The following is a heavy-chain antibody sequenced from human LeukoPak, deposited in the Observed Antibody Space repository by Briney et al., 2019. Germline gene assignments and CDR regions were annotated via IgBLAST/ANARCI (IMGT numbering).Heavy chain of an antibody. CDR1: GFTFSSYG. Sequence: GRSLRLSCAASGFTFSSYGMHWVRQAPGKGLEWVAVMSYDGSNKYYADSVKGRFTISRDNSKNTLYLQMNSLRAEDTAVYYCAKDKARAVAGSDYFDYWGQGTLVTVSS. CDR2: MSYDGSNK. J-gene: IGHJ4*02. V-gene: IGHV3-30*18. CDR3: AKDKARAVAGSDYFDY. D-gene: IGHD6-19*01.